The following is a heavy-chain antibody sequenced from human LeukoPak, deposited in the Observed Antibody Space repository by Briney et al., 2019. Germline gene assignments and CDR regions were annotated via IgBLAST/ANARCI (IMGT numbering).Heavy chain of an antibody. Sequence: SQTLSLTCTVSGGSISSGSYYWSWIRQPAGKGLEWIGRIYTSGSTNYNPSLKSRVTISVDTSKNQFSLKLSSVTAAATAVYYCARLYSSGWGSLDAFDIWGQGTMVTVSS. CDR3: ARLYSSGWGSLDAFDI. CDR1: GGSISSGSYY. D-gene: IGHD6-19*01. V-gene: IGHV4-61*02. J-gene: IGHJ3*02. CDR2: IYTSGST.